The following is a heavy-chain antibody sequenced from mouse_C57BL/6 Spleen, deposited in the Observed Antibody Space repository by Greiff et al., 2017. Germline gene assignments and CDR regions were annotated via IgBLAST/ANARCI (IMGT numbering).Heavy chain of an antibody. Sequence: VQLQQPGAELVKPGASVKLSCKASGYTFTSYWMQWVKQRPGQGLEWIGEIDPSDSYTNYNQKFKGKATLTVDTYSSTAYMQLSSLTSEAAAVYYCAYGKFDYWGQGTTLTVSS. D-gene: IGHD1-1*01. J-gene: IGHJ2*01. CDR2: IDPSDSYT. CDR3: AYGKFDY. V-gene: IGHV1-50*01. CDR1: GYTFTSYW.